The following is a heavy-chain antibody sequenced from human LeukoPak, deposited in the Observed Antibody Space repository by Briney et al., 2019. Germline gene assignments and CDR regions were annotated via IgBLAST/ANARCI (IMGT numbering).Heavy chain of an antibody. J-gene: IGHJ4*02. CDR1: GFTFSSYA. Sequence: PGGSLRLSCAASGFTFSSYAMSWVRQAPGKGLEWVSAISGSGGSTYYADSVKGRFTISRDNSKNTLYLQMNSLRAEDTAVYYCAKILLPSITMVRGVLFDYWGQGTLVTVSS. CDR3: AKILLPSITMVRGVLFDY. CDR2: ISGSGGST. V-gene: IGHV3-23*01. D-gene: IGHD3-10*01.